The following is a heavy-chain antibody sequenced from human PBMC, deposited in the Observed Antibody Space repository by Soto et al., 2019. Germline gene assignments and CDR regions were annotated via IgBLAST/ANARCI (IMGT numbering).Heavy chain of an antibody. CDR1: GGTFSSYA. V-gene: IGHV1-69*12. CDR3: ASGPHISTVARYGMDV. Sequence: QVQLVQSGAEVKKPGSSVKVSCKASGGTFSSYAISWVRQAPGQGLEWMGGIIPIFGTANYAQKFQGRVTSTAAESTRTAYMELSSLRPEDTAVYYCASGPHISTVARYGMDVWGQGTTVTVSS. J-gene: IGHJ6*02. CDR2: IIPIFGTA. D-gene: IGHD4-17*01.